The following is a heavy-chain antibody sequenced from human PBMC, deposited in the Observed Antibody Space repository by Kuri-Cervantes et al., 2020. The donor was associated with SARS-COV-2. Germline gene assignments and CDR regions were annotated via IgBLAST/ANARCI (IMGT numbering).Heavy chain of an antibody. D-gene: IGHD3-3*01. CDR2: ISSSSSTT. V-gene: IGHV3-23*01. J-gene: IGHJ6*02. CDR1: GFTFSSYA. CDR3: AKDRGPYYDFWSGYTPAGGYYGMDV. Sequence: GESLKISCAASGFTFSSYAMSWVRQAPGKGLEWVSAISSSSSTTYYADSVKGRFTISRDNAKNSLYLQMNSLRAEDTAVYYCAKDRGPYYDFWSGYTPAGGYYGMDVWGQGTTVTVSS.